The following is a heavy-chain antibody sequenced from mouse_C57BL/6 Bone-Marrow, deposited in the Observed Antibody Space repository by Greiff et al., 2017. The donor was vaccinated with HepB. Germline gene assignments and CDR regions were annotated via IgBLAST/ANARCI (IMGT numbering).Heavy chain of an antibody. Sequence: EVQRVESGGGLVQPGGSMKLSCAASGFTFSDAWMDWVRQSPEKGLEWVAEIRNKANNHATYYAESVKGRFTISRDDSKSSVYLQMNSLRAEDTGIYYCTKANWDYFDYWGQGTTLTVSS. CDR2: IRNKANNHAT. V-gene: IGHV6-6*01. CDR1: GFTFSDAW. D-gene: IGHD4-1*01. J-gene: IGHJ2*01. CDR3: TKANWDYFDY.